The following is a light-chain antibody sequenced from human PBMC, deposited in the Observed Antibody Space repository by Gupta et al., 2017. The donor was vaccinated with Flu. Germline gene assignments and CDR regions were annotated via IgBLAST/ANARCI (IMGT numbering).Light chain of an antibody. CDR2: GDS. V-gene: IGLV1-40*01. J-gene: IGLJ3*02. Sequence: GDSHRPSGVPARFSGSRSGTSASLAIAGLQPEDEGDYFCQSYDTGLTAWVFGGGTKLTVL. CDR3: QSYDTGLTAWV.